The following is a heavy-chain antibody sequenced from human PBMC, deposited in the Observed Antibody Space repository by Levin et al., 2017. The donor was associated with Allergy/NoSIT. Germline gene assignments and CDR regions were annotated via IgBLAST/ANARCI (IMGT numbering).Heavy chain of an antibody. CDR1: GYSFTSYW. Sequence: KVSCQGSGYSFTSYWIGWVRQMPGKGLEGMGIIYPGDSDTRYSPSFQGQVTISSDKSISTAYLQWSSLKASDTAIFYCARRCTRDYDDDIDVWGKGTTVTVSS. D-gene: IGHD2-8*01. CDR3: ARRCTRDYDDDIDV. V-gene: IGHV5-51*01. CDR2: IYPGDSDT. J-gene: IGHJ6*03.